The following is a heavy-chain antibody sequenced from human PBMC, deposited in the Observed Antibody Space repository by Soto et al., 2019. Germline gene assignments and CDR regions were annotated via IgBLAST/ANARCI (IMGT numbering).Heavy chain of an antibody. V-gene: IGHV1-3*01. CDR3: ARGIFWLADYYYYCMDV. Sequence: ASVKVSCKASGYTFTSYAMQWVRQAPGQRLEWMGWINAGNGNTKYSQKFQGRVTITRDTSASTAYMELSSLRSEDTAVYYCARGIFWLADYYYYCMDVWGQGTTVTVSS. D-gene: IGHD3-9*01. CDR2: INAGNGNT. CDR1: GYTFTSYA. J-gene: IGHJ6*02.